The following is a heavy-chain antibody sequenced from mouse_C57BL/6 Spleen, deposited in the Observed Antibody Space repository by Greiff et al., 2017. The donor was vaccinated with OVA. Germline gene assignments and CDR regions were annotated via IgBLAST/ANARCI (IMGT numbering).Heavy chain of an antibody. J-gene: IGHJ4*01. Sequence: VQRVESGAELVRPGSSVKMSCKTSGYTFTSYGINWVKQRPGQGLEWVGYIYIGNGYTAYNEKFKGKATLTSDTSSSTAYMQLSSLTSEDSAIYFCAREETGTNAMDYWGQGTSVTVSS. D-gene: IGHD4-1*01. CDR2: IYIGNGYT. CDR1: GYTFTSYG. V-gene: IGHV1-58*01. CDR3: AREETGTNAMDY.